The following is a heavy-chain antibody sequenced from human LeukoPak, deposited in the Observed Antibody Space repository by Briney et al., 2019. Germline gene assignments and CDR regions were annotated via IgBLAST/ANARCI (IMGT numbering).Heavy chain of an antibody. Sequence: GALRLSCAASGFSFSGYAMHWVRRTPGKGLEWVAVISHDEKNKFYAESVKGRFTICRDNSKNTLFLEMNSLRPEDTAFYYCATTFRGVIITRLDYWGQGTLVTVSS. J-gene: IGHJ4*02. CDR3: ATTFRGVIITRLDY. V-gene: IGHV3-30*04. D-gene: IGHD3-10*01. CDR2: ISHDEKNK. CDR1: GFSFSGYA.